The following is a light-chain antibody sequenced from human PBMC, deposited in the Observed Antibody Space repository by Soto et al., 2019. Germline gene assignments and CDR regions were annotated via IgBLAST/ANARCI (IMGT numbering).Light chain of an antibody. CDR2: GAS. CDR1: QSVHTF. CDR3: QEYNTWPWT. J-gene: IGKJ1*01. V-gene: IGKV3-11*01. Sequence: EIVLTQSPDALSLSPGEGASLSCRASQSVHTFLAWYQQKPGQAPRLLIYGASTRATGVPARFSGSGSGTDFTLTISSLEPEDSAVYYCQEYNTWPWTFGQGTKVDIK.